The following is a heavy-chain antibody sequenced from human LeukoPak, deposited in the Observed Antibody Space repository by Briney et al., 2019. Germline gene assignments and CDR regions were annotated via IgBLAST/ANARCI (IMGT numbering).Heavy chain of an antibody. Sequence: KPGGSLRLSCVASGSTLGDYSLNWVRQAPGKGLEWVSSISSSSSYIYYADTVKGRFTISRDNAKNSLYLQMNSLRAEDTAVYYCARESGYDFWSGYLSWGQGTLVTVSS. CDR2: ISSSSSYI. CDR3: ARESGYDFWSGYLS. J-gene: IGHJ5*02. CDR1: GSTLGDYS. V-gene: IGHV3-21*01. D-gene: IGHD3-3*01.